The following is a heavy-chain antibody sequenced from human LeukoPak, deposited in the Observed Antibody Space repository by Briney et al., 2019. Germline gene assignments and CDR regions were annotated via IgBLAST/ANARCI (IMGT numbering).Heavy chain of an antibody. CDR2: ISYDGRNK. CDR3: ARDYGSGLGHFDY. D-gene: IGHD3-10*01. J-gene: IGHJ4*02. Sequence: PGRFLRLSCAASGFTFKNNAMHWVCQAPGKGLEWVAIISYDGRNKYYTDSVKGRFTISRDNSKNTLYLQMNSLRIEDTAIYYCARDYGSGLGHFDYWGQGTLVTVSS. V-gene: IGHV3-30*04. CDR1: GFTFKNNA.